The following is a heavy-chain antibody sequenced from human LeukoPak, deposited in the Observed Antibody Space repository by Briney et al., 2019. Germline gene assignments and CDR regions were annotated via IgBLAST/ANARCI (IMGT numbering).Heavy chain of an antibody. CDR2: IYSGGST. CDR1: GFTFNNYA. Sequence: GGSLRLSCAASGFTFNNYAMSWVRQAPGKGLEWVSVIYSGGSTYYADSVKGRFTISRDNSKNTLYLQMNSLRAEDTAVYYCARTENYYDSSGYYLNDYWGQGTLVTVSS. J-gene: IGHJ4*02. D-gene: IGHD3-22*01. V-gene: IGHV3-53*01. CDR3: ARTENYYDSSGYYLNDY.